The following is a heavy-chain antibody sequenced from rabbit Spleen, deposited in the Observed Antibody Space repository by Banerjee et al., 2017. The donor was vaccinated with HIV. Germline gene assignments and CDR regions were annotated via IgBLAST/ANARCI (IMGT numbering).Heavy chain of an antibody. J-gene: IGHJ4*01. CDR1: GFDFNSYY. D-gene: IGHD1-1*01. Sequence: QLKESGGGLVQPGGSLTLSCKASGFDFNSYYMTWVRQAPGKGLEWIGYFDPVFGSTYYASWVNGRFSISRENTQNTVSLQLNSLTAADTATYFCARDLPGIIGWNFNLWGPGTLVTVS. CDR2: FDPVFGST. CDR3: ARDLPGIIGWNFNL. V-gene: IGHV1S7*01.